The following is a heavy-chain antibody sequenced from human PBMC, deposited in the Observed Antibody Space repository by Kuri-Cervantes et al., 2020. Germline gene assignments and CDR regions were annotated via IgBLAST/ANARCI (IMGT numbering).Heavy chain of an antibody. V-gene: IGHV7-4-1*02. CDR1: GYTFTSYA. CDR2: INTNTGNP. J-gene: IGHJ5*02. CDR3: ASGYYYYSSGYITALDP. D-gene: IGHD3-22*01. Sequence: ASVKVTCKACGYTFTSYAMNWVRQAPGQGLEWMGWINTNTGNPTYAQGFTGRFVFSLDTSVSTTYLQISSLKAEDTAVYYCASGYYYYSSGYITALDPWGQGTLVTVSS.